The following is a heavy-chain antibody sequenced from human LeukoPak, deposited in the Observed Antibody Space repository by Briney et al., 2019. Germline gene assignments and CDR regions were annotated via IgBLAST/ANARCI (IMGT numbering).Heavy chain of an antibody. J-gene: IGHJ4*02. CDR2: VFYSGSI. CDR1: GGSISSYY. D-gene: IGHD6-19*01. Sequence: SQTLSLTCTVSGGSISSYYWSWIRQPPRKGLEWIGYVFYSGSINYNPSLKSRVTISIDASKNQFSLKLSSVTAADTAVYYCARYEYSSGSNFDYWGQGTLVTVSS. CDR3: ARYEYSSGSNFDY. V-gene: IGHV4-59*08.